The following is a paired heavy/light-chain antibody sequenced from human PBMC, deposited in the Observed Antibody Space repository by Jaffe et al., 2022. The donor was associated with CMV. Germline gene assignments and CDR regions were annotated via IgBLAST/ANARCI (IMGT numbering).Light chain of an antibody. CDR2: DAS. V-gene: IGKV1-33*01. CDR1: QDISNY. CDR3: QQYDNLSWT. Sequence: DIQMTQSPSSLSASVGDRVTITCQASQDISNYLNWYQQKPGKAPKLLIYDASNLETGVPSRFSGSGSGTDFTFTISSLQPEDIATYYCQQYDNLSWTFGQGTKVEIK. J-gene: IGKJ1*01.
Heavy chain of an antibody. Sequence: QVQLQESGPGLVKPSETLSLTCTVSGGSISSYYWSWIRQPAGKGLEWIGRIYTSGSTNYNPSLKSRVTMSVDTSKNQFSLKLSSVTAADTAVYYCASSGGLNKKYCSGGSCPYYYYGMDVWGQGTTVTVSS. CDR3: ASSGGLNKKYCSGGSCPYYYYGMDV. J-gene: IGHJ6*02. CDR2: IYTSGST. V-gene: IGHV4-4*07. D-gene: IGHD2-15*01. CDR1: GGSISSYY.